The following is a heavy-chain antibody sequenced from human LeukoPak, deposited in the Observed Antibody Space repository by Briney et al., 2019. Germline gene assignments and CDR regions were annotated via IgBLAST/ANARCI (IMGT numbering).Heavy chain of an antibody. Sequence: GGSLRLSCAVSGITLNNYGMTWVRQAPGRGLEWVAGISDSGGSTKYADSVKGRFTISRDNPKNTLYLQMNSLRAEDTAVYFCAKRGVVIRVILVGFHKEAYYFESWGQGALVTVSS. CDR1: GITLNNYG. D-gene: IGHD3/OR15-3a*01. CDR2: ISDSGGST. CDR3: AKRGVVIRVILVGFHKEAYYFES. J-gene: IGHJ4*02. V-gene: IGHV3-23*01.